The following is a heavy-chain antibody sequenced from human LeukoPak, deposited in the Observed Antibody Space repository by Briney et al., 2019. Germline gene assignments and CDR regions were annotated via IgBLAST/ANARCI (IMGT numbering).Heavy chain of an antibody. Sequence: ASVKVSCKASGYTFTGYYMHWVRQARGQGLEWMGWINPNSGGTNYAQKFQGRVTMTRDTSISTAYMELSRLRSDDTAVYYCARSAIAVAGTIDYWGQGTLVTVSS. J-gene: IGHJ4*02. D-gene: IGHD6-19*01. V-gene: IGHV1-2*02. CDR3: ARSAIAVAGTIDY. CDR1: GYTFTGYY. CDR2: INPNSGGT.